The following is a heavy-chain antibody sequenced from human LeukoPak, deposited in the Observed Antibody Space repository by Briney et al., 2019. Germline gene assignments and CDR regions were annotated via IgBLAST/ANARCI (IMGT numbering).Heavy chain of an antibody. D-gene: IGHD6-13*01. Sequence: GGSLRLSCAASGFTFSNYAMHWVRQAPGKGLEWVAVISYDGSNKYYADSVKGRFTISRDNSKNTLYLQMNSLRAEDTAVYYCARDLSSWYSQGFYYYYGMDVWGQGTTVTVSS. V-gene: IGHV3-30-3*01. CDR3: ARDLSSWYSQGFYYYYGMDV. CDR2: ISYDGSNK. J-gene: IGHJ6*02. CDR1: GFTFSNYA.